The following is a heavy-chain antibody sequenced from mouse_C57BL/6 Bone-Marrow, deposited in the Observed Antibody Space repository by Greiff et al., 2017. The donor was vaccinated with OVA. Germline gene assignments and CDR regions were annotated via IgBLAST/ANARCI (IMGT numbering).Heavy chain of an antibody. D-gene: IGHD2-10*01. V-gene: IGHV7-3*01. CDR1: GFTFTDYY. Sequence: EVKLVESGGGLVQPGGSLSLSCAASGFTFTDYYMSWVRQPPGKALEWLGFIRNKANGYTTEYSASVKGRFTISRDNSQSILYLQMNALRAEDSATYYCASSSYYGNYVYFDYWGQGTTLTVSS. CDR2: IRNKANGYTT. J-gene: IGHJ2*01. CDR3: ASSSYYGNYVYFDY.